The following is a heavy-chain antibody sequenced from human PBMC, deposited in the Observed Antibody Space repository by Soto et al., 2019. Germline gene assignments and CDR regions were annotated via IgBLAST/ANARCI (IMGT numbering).Heavy chain of an antibody. Sequence: PGGSLRLSCVASGFSFSDYGMGWVRQAPGKGLEWVSGISNDASRTYYADAVKGRFSISRDNSKNTLYLQMSGLRDDDTAVFYCAIRQQEVRYFGPWGQGTLVTVSS. J-gene: IGHJ5*02. V-gene: IGHV3-23*01. CDR3: AIRQQEVRYFGP. CDR2: ISNDASRT. CDR1: GFSFSDYG. D-gene: IGHD1-1*01.